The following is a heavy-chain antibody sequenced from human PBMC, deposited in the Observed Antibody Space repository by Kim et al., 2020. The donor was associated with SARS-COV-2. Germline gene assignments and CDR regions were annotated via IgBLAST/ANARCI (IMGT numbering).Heavy chain of an antibody. J-gene: IGHJ4*02. D-gene: IGHD6-13*01. Sequence: GSLRLSCAASGFTVSSNYMSWVRQAPGKGLEWVSVIYSGGSTYYADSVKGRFTISRDNSKNTLYLQMNSLRAEDTAVYYCARRAAAGHIDYWGQGTLVTVSS. CDR2: IYSGGST. CDR1: GFTVSSNY. CDR3: ARRAAAGHIDY. V-gene: IGHV3-53*01.